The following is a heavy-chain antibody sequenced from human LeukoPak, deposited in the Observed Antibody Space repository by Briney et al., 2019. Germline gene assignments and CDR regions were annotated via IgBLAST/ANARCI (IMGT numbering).Heavy chain of an antibody. V-gene: IGHV1-2*02. D-gene: IGHD2-15*01. J-gene: IGHJ4*02. CDR2: INPNSGGA. CDR1: GYTFTDYY. CDR3: ARDPNFCPDGICYSGVFDF. Sequence: ASVKVSCKASGYTFTDYYIHWLRQAPGQGLEWVGWINPNSGGANYAQNFQGRVAMTRDTSISTAYMGLSSLRSDDTAVYYCARDPNFCPDGICYSGVFDFWVQGTLVTVSS.